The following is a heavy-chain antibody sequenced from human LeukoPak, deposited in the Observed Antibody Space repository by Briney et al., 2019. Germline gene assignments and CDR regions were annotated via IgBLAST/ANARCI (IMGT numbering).Heavy chain of an antibody. V-gene: IGHV4-38-2*02. CDR3: ARDDSYGYFDY. J-gene: IGHJ4*02. CDR2: IYHSGSI. Sequence: PSETLSLTCTVSGYSVSSVHYWGWIRPSPGTGLEWIGSIYHSGSIYYNPSLKSRVTISVDTSKNQFSLKLSSVTAADTAVYYCARDDSYGYFDYWGQGTLVTVSS. D-gene: IGHD5-18*01. CDR1: GYSVSSVHY.